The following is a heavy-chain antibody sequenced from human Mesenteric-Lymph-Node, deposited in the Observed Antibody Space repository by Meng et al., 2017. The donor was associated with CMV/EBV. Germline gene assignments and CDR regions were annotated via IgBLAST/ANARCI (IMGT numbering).Heavy chain of an antibody. CDR1: GGSISSSSYY. V-gene: IGHV4-39*01. CDR2: IYYSGST. J-gene: IGHJ5*02. Sequence: SQTLSLTCTVSGGSISSSSYYWGWIRQPPGKGLEWIGSIYYSGSTCYNPSLKSRVTISVDTSKNQFSLKLSSVTAADTAVYYCARHPIITMIVVVIPGGGFDPWGQGTLVTVSS. CDR3: ARHPIITMIVVVIPGGGFDP. D-gene: IGHD3-22*01.